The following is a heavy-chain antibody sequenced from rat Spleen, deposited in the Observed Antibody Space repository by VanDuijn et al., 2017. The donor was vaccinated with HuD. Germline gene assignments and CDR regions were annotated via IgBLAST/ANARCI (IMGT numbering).Heavy chain of an antibody. Sequence: EVQLVESGGGLVQPGRSLKLSCAASGFSFNNYYMAWVRQAPTKGLEWVTYISTGGGFTSYRDSVKGRFTISRDNVKSTLYLQMDSLRSEDTATYYCARWSDYWGQGVMVTVSS. J-gene: IGHJ2*01. CDR1: GFSFNNYY. CDR3: ARWSDY. V-gene: IGHV5-25*01. CDR2: ISTGGGFT.